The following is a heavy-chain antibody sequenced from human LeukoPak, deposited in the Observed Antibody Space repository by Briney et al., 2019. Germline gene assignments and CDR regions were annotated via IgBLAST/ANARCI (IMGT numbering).Heavy chain of an antibody. D-gene: IGHD2-2*01. CDR3: ARDPPPYCSSTSCYGLHYYYYYGMDV. CDR2: IIPIFGTA. CDR1: GGTFSSYA. J-gene: IGHJ6*02. Sequence: GASVKVSCKASGGTFSSYAISWVRQAPGQELEWMGGIIPIFGTANYAQKFQGRVTITADESTSTAYMELSSLRSEDTAVYYCARDPPPYCSSTSCYGLHYYYYYGMDVWGQGTTVTVSS. V-gene: IGHV1-69*13.